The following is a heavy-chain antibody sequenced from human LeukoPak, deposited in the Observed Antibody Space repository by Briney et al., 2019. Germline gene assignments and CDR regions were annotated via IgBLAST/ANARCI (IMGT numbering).Heavy chain of an antibody. CDR3: ARETTAIRHYGMDV. CDR1: GFTFSSYA. D-gene: IGHD1-1*01. Sequence: PGGSLRLSCAASGFTFSSYAMSWVRQAPGKGLEWVSAISGSGGSTYYADSVKGRFTISRDNSKNTLYLQMNSLRAEDTAVYYCARETTAIRHYGMDVWGQGTTVTVSS. J-gene: IGHJ6*02. V-gene: IGHV3-23*01. CDR2: ISGSGGST.